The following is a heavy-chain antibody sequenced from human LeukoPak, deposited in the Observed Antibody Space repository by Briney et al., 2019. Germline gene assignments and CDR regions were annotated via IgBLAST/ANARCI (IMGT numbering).Heavy chain of an antibody. Sequence: ASVKVSCKASGYTFTSYDIDWVRQATGQGLEWMGWMNPNSGNTGYAQKFQGRVTMTRNTSISTAYMELRSLRSDDTAVYYCARGSYYDSSGDAFDIWGQGTMVTVSS. CDR3: ARGSYYDSSGDAFDI. V-gene: IGHV1-8*01. J-gene: IGHJ3*02. D-gene: IGHD3-22*01. CDR1: GYTFTSYD. CDR2: MNPNSGNT.